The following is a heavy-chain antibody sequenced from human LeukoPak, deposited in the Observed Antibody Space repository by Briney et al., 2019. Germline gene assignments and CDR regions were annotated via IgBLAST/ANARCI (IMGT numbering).Heavy chain of an antibody. CDR3: ARAEHCSGGSCYSNLFDY. J-gene: IGHJ4*02. CDR2: TYYRSKWYN. Sequence: SQTLSLTCAISGDSVSSNSAAWNWIRQSPSRGLEWLGRTYYRSKWYNGYAVSVKSRITIDPDTSKNQFSLQLNSVTPEDTAVYYCARAEHCSGGSCYSNLFDYWGQGTLVTVSS. V-gene: IGHV6-1*01. CDR1: GDSVSSNSAA. D-gene: IGHD2-15*01.